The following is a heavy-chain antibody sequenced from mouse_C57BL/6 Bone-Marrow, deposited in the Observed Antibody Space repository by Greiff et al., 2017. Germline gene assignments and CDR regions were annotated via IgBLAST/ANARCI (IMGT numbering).Heavy chain of an antibody. V-gene: IGHV1-81*01. J-gene: IGHJ3*01. CDR3: ARWAGYYGFAY. D-gene: IGHD1-1*01. CDR1: GYTFTSYG. CDR2: IYPRSGNT. Sequence: QVQLQQPGAELVKPGASVKVSCKASGYTFTSYGISWVKQRTGQGLEWIGEIYPRSGNTYYNEKFKGKATLTADKSSSTAYMELRSLTSEDSAVYFCARWAGYYGFAYWGQGTLVTVSA.